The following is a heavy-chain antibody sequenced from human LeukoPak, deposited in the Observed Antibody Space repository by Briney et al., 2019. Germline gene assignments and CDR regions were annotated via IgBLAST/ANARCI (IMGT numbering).Heavy chain of an antibody. CDR2: ISNGAGGTI. Sequence: GGSLRLSCAASGFTFSDHYMSWIRQAPGKGLEWISYISNGAGGTIHYADSVKGRFTISRNNAKNSVFLQMNNLRDEDTAVYYCAREAIVDDAFDVWGQGTVVTVSS. CDR1: GFTFSDHY. CDR3: AREAIVDDAFDV. D-gene: IGHD2-15*01. J-gene: IGHJ3*01. V-gene: IGHV3-11*01.